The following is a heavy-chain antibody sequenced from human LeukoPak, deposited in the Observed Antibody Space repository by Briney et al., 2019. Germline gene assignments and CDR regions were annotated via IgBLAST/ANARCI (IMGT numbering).Heavy chain of an antibody. D-gene: IGHD3-9*01. Sequence: GGSLRLSCAVSGFTVSSNYVAWVRQPPGQGLKWVALIYSGGITHYADSVKGRFTISRDNSKNTVYLQMDSLRSEDTAVYFCARESCSASTGYTLLYYWGQGTLATVSS. CDR2: IYSGGIT. J-gene: IGHJ4*02. V-gene: IGHV3-66*02. CDR3: ARESCSASTGYTLLYY. CDR1: GFTVSSNY.